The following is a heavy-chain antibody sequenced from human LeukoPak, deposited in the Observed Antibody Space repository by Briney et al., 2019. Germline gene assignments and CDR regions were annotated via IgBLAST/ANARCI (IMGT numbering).Heavy chain of an antibody. Sequence: ASVKVSCKASGYIFTSSYIHWVRQAPGQGLEWMGMINPSGGSTGYAQKFQGRVTMTRDTSISTAYMELSRLRSDDTAVYYCARGRGPFGYPYWGQGTLVTVSS. CDR2: INPSGGST. CDR1: GYIFTSSY. V-gene: IGHV1-46*01. J-gene: IGHJ4*02. CDR3: ARGRGPFGYPY. D-gene: IGHD3-22*01.